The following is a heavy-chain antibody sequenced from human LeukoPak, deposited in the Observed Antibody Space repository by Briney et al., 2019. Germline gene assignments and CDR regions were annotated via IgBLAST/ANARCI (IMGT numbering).Heavy chain of an antibody. Sequence: GESLQISCQGSGYRFTSYCIGWVRQMPGKGLEWMGIIYPGDSDTRYSPSFQGQVTISADKSISTAYLQWSSLKASDTAMYYCARPSDYYGSFDFWGQGTLVTVSS. D-gene: IGHD3-10*01. V-gene: IGHV5-51*01. CDR3: ARPSDYYGSFDF. CDR2: IYPGDSDT. CDR1: GYRFTSYC. J-gene: IGHJ4*02.